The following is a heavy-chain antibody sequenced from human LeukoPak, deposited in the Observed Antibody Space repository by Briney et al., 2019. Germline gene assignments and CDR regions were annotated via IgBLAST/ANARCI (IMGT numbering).Heavy chain of an antibody. CDR2: IYHRGNT. CDR1: GGSISSSDW. Sequence: PSGILSLTCAVSGGSISSSDWWSWVRQPPGKGLEWIGEIYHRGNTNYNPSLKSRVTISVDKPKNQFSLRLSPVTAADTAVYYCARSVVTLVRGVIVHYFDYWGQGTQVTVSS. J-gene: IGHJ4*02. V-gene: IGHV4-4*02. D-gene: IGHD3-10*01. CDR3: ARSVVTLVRGVIVHYFDY.